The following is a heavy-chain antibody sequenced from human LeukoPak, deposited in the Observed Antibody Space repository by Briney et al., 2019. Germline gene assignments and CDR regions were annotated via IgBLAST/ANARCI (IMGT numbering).Heavy chain of an antibody. Sequence: PGGSLRLSCAASGFTFSSYSMNWVRRAPGKGLEWVSSISSSSSYIYYADSVKGRFTISRDNAKNSLYLQMNSLRAEDTAVYYCARIRDGYNFRYYYGMDVWGQGTTVTVSS. CDR1: GFTFSSYS. J-gene: IGHJ6*02. V-gene: IGHV3-21*01. CDR3: ARIRDGYNFRYYYGMDV. D-gene: IGHD5-24*01. CDR2: ISSSSSYI.